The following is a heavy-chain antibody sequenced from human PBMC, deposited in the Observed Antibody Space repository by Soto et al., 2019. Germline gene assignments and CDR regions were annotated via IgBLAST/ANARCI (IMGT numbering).Heavy chain of an antibody. D-gene: IGHD3-22*01. CDR1: GGSFSTYG. CDR2: IIPKFGTT. J-gene: IGHJ6*02. Sequence: SVKVSCKASGGSFSTYGINWVRLAPGQGLEWMGGIIPKFGTTNYAQNFQGRVTITADESTNTAYMELNYLGSDDTAVYFCARELDPYYGGSGYYGPGYYYYGMDVWGQGTTVTVSS. CDR3: ARELDPYYGGSGYYGPGYYYYGMDV. V-gene: IGHV1-69*13.